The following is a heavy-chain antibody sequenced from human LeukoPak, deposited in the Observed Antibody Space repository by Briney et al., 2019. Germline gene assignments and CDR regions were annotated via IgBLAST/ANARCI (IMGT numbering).Heavy chain of an antibody. V-gene: IGHV3-66*01. CDR2: IYSGGTT. J-gene: IGHJ3*02. CDR1: GFTFGDYA. Sequence: GSLRLSCTASGFTFGDYAMSWVRQAPGKGLEWVSVIYSGGTTHYADSVKGRFTISRDNSKNTLYLQMNSLRAEDTAVYYCARGPYGSSGTPDAFDIWGQGTMVTVSS. CDR3: ARGPYGSSGTPDAFDI. D-gene: IGHD3-10*01.